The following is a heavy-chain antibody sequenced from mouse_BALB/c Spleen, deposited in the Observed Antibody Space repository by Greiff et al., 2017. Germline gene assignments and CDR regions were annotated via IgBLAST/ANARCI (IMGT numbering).Heavy chain of an antibody. CDR1: GFTFSSFG. V-gene: IGHV5-17*02. CDR3: ARDLLCDY. CDR2: ISSGSSTI. Sequence: EVKLMESGGGLVQPGGSRKLSCAASGFTFSSFGMHWVRQAPEKGLEWVAYISSGSSTIYYADTVKGRFTISRDNPKNTLFLQMTSLRSEDTAMYYCARDLLCDYWGQGTTLTVSS. J-gene: IGHJ2*01. D-gene: IGHD2-10*01.